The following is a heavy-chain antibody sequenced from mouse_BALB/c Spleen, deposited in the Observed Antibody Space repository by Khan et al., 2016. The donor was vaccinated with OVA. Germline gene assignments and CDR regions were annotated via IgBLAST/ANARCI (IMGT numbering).Heavy chain of an antibody. D-gene: IGHD1-3*01. CDR3: ARGGYSSFAY. CDR1: GYSFTSYL. V-gene: IGHV1-5*01. J-gene: IGHJ3*01. CDR2: IYPGNSET. Sequence: VQLQQSGTVLARPGAPVKMSCKASGYSFTSYLIPWVQQRPGQGLEWIGDIYPGNSETTYNQKFKEKAKLTSGTSADTAYMGRSSLTNEDSAVYDWARGGYSSFAYWGQGTLVTVSA.